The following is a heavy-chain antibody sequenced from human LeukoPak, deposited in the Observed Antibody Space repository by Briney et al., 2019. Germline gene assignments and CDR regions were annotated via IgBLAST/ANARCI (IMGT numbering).Heavy chain of an antibody. D-gene: IGHD2-21*02. V-gene: IGHV4-59*01. CDR1: GDSISSYS. Sequence: SETLSLTCTVSGDSISSYSWSWIRQPPGKRLEWIGYIYNSGSTNYNPSLKSRVTVSVDTSKNQFSLKLSSVTAADTAVYYCARELGVATLHFDFWGQGILVTVSS. J-gene: IGHJ4*02. CDR3: ARELGVATLHFDF. CDR2: IYNSGST.